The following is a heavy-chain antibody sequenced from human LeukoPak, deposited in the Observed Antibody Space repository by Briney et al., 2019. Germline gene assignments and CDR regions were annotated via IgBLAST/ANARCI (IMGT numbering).Heavy chain of an antibody. Sequence: PSETLSLTGTVSGGSISSYYWSWIRQPPGKGLEWIGYIYYSGSTNYNPSLKSRVTISVDTSKNQFSLKLSSVTAADTAVYYCARVGLIAAAGPLPDYWGQGTLVTVSS. D-gene: IGHD6-13*01. V-gene: IGHV4-59*01. CDR3: ARVGLIAAAGPLPDY. CDR1: GGSISSYY. J-gene: IGHJ4*02. CDR2: IYYSGST.